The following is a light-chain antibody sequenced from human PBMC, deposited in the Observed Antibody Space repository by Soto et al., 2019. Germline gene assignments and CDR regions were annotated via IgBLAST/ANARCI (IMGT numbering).Light chain of an antibody. Sequence: EIVLTQSPGTLSLSPGERATLSCRASQSVSSSYLAWYQQKPGQAPRLLIYGASSRATGIPDRFSGSGSGTDFTLTISRLEPADFAVYYCQQYGSSPSFGQGTKGEIK. CDR3: QQYGSSPS. J-gene: IGKJ1*01. CDR1: QSVSSSY. V-gene: IGKV3-20*01. CDR2: GAS.